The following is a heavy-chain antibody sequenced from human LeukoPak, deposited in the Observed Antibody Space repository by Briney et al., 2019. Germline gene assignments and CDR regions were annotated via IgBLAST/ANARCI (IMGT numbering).Heavy chain of an antibody. Sequence: ASVKLSFKASGYTFTSYGISWVRQAPGQGLEWMGWISAYNGNTNYAQKLQGRVTMTTDTSTSTAYMELRSLRSDDTAVYYCARDYVALVVITTDDRFDPWGQGTLVTVSS. D-gene: IGHD3-22*01. CDR3: ARDYVALVVITTDDRFDP. V-gene: IGHV1-18*01. CDR2: ISAYNGNT. CDR1: GYTFTSYG. J-gene: IGHJ5*02.